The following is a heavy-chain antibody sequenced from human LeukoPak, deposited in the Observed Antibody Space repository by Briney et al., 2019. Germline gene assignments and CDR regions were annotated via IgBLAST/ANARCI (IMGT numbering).Heavy chain of an antibody. V-gene: IGHV4-59*01. Sequence: PSETLSLTCTVSGGSISGFYWSWIRQPPGKGLEWIGYIYYSGGTTYDPSLKSRVTMSVDTSKNQFSLKVTSVTAADTAVYFCARDRGISGSYYPFDYWGQGTLVTVSS. J-gene: IGHJ4*02. CDR3: ARDRGISGSYYPFDY. D-gene: IGHD3-10*01. CDR2: IYYSGGT. CDR1: GGSISGFY.